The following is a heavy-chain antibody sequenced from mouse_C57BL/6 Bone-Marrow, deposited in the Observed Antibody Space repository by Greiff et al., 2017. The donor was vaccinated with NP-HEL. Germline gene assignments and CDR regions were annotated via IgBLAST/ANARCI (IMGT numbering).Heavy chain of an antibody. V-gene: IGHV1-15*01. CDR1: GYTFTDYE. D-gene: IGHD1-1*01. CDR2: IDPETGGT. CDR3: TREGYYYGSSYDFAY. Sequence: VQLQQSGAELVRPGASVTLSCKASGYTFTDYEMHWVKQTPVHGLEWIGAIDPETGGTAYNQKFKGKAILTADKSSSTAYMELRSLTSEDSAVYYCTREGYYYGSSYDFAYWGQGTLVTVSA. J-gene: IGHJ3*01.